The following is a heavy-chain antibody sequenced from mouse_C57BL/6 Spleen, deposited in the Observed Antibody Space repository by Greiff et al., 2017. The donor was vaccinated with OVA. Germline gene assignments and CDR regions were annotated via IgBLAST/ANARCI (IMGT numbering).Heavy chain of an antibody. D-gene: IGHD2-3*01. J-gene: IGHJ4*01. CDR3: ASPDGYYDAMDY. CDR2: IWSGGST. CDR1: GFSLTSYG. Sequence: VQGVESGPGLVQPSQSLSITCTVSGFSLTSYGVHWVRQSPGKGLEWLGVIWSGGSTDYNAAFISRLSISKDNSKSQVFFKMNSLQADDTAIYYCASPDGYYDAMDYWGQGTSVTVSS. V-gene: IGHV2-2*01.